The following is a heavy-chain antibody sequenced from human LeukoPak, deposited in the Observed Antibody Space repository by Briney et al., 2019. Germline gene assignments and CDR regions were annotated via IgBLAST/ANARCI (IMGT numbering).Heavy chain of an antibody. CDR2: TNPSGGST. V-gene: IGHV1-46*01. Sequence: ASVTVSCKASGYTLTSYYMHWVRQAPGQGLEWMGLTNPSGGSTSYAQKFQGRVTMTRDTSTSTVYMELSSLRSEDTAVYYCARGSMVGDCSSTSCFPYGMDVWGQGTTVTVSS. CDR3: ARGSMVGDCSSTSCFPYGMDV. J-gene: IGHJ6*02. CDR1: GYTLTSYY. D-gene: IGHD2-2*01.